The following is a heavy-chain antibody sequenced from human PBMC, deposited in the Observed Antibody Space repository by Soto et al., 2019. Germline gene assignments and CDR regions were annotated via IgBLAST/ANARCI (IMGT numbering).Heavy chain of an antibody. V-gene: IGHV3-20*04. Sequence: GGSLRLSCAASGFTFDDYGMSWARQAPGKGLEWVSGVNWNGGSTGYADSVKGRFTISRDNAKNSLYLQMNSLRAEDTAFYYCVRGASLNFXYWGQGTLVTVSS. CDR1: GFTFDDYG. J-gene: IGHJ4*02. CDR2: VNWNGGST. CDR3: VRGASLNFXY. D-gene: IGHD1-26*01.